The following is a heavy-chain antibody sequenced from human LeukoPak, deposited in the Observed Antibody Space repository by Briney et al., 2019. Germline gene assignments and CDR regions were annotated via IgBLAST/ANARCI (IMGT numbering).Heavy chain of an antibody. Sequence: SEALSLTCADYGGSFSGYYWSWIRQPPGTGLEWIGEINHSGSTNYNPSLKSRVTISVDPSKNQFSLKLGSGTAEDTAVYYCARILYGDYGDISGYYGDYWGQGTLVTVSS. CDR1: GGSFSGYY. CDR3: ARILYGDYGDISGYYGDY. J-gene: IGHJ4*02. V-gene: IGHV4-34*01. CDR2: INHSGST. D-gene: IGHD4-17*01.